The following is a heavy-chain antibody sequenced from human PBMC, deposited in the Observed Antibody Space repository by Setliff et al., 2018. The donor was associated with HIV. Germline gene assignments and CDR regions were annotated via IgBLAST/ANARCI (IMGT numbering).Heavy chain of an antibody. J-gene: IGHJ4*01. Sequence: SETLSLTCTVSSGSISSGTYYWSWIRQYPGKGLEWIGYIDYSGSAFYNPSLKSRITISRDTSKNQFSLKMNSVTAADTAVYYCAREGKTALVTKYFDYWGHGKRVTVLL. CDR2: IDYSGSA. CDR1: SGSISSGTYY. CDR3: AREGKTALVTKYFDY. D-gene: IGHD5-18*01. V-gene: IGHV4-31*03.